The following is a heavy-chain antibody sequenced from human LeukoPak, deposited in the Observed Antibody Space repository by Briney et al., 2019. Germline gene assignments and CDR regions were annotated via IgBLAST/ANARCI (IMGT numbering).Heavy chain of an antibody. Sequence: ASVKVSCKASGGTFSSYAIRWVRQAPGQGLEWMGRIIPIFGTANYAQKFQGRVTITTDESTSTAYMELSSLRSEDTAVYYCAVLWTQNGVVDYWGQGTLVTVSS. J-gene: IGHJ4*02. CDR3: AVLWTQNGVVDY. D-gene: IGHD2/OR15-2a*01. CDR2: IIPIFGTA. CDR1: GGTFSSYA. V-gene: IGHV1-69*05.